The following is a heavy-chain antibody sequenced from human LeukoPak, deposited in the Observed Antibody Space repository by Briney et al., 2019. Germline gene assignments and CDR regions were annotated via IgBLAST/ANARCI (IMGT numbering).Heavy chain of an antibody. CDR3: ANEDGNSGDAFDI. D-gene: IGHD4-23*01. Sequence: GGSLRLSCAASGFTVSNYAMSWVRQAPGKGLEWVSGISGSGGSTFYADSVKGRFTISRENSKKTLYLQMNSLRAEDTAIYYCANEDGNSGDAFDIWGQGTMVTVSS. CDR2: ISGSGGST. V-gene: IGHV3-23*01. CDR1: GFTVSNYA. J-gene: IGHJ3*02.